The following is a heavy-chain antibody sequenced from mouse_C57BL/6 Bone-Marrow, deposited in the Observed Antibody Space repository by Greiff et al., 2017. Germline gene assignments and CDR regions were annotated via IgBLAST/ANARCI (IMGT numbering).Heavy chain of an antibody. J-gene: IGHJ2*01. V-gene: IGHV2-3*01. CDR2: IWGDGST. CDR1: GFSLTSYG. CDR3: AKEGTTVVGDY. D-gene: IGHD1-1*01. Sequence: QVQLKQSGPGLVAPSQSLYITCTVSGFSLTSYGVSWVRQPPGKGLEWLGVIWGDGSTNYNSALISRLSIREDNSTSQVFLQLSSLQPDDTATYFCAKEGTTVVGDYWGQGTTLTVSS.